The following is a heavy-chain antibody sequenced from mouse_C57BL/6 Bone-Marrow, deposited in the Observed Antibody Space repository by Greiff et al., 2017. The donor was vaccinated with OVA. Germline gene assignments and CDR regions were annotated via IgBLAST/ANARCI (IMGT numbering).Heavy chain of an antibody. CDR1: GFNIKDDY. Sequence: EVKLEESGAELVRPGASVKLSCTASGFNIKDDYMHWVKQRPEQGLEWIGWIDPENGDTEYASKFQGKATITADTSSNTAYLQLSSLTSEDTAVYYCTPYDYDFAYWGQGTLVTVSA. V-gene: IGHV14-4*01. CDR3: TPYDYDFAY. D-gene: IGHD2-4*01. CDR2: IDPENGDT. J-gene: IGHJ3*01.